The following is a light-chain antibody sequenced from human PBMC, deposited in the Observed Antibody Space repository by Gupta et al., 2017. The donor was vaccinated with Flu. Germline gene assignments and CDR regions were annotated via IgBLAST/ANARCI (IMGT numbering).Light chain of an antibody. CDR1: QSVLYSSNNKNY. Sequence: DIVMTQSPDSLAVSLGERAHINCKSSQSVLYSSNNKNYLAWYQQKPGQPPKLLIYWASTRESGVPDRFSGSGSGTYFTLTITSLQAEYVAVYYCQQYYITPWTFGQGTKVEIK. J-gene: IGKJ1*01. V-gene: IGKV4-1*01. CDR3: QQYYITPWT. CDR2: WAS.